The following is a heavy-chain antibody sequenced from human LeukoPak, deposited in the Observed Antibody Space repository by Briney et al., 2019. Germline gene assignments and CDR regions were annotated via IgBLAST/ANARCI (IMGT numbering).Heavy chain of an antibody. V-gene: IGHV4-30-2*01. CDR1: GGSISSGGYS. D-gene: IGHD3-10*01. CDR3: ASTMEGTYYYGSGSYVHWFDP. Sequence: SETLSLTCAVSGGSISSGGYSWSWIRQPPGKGLEWIGYIYHSGSTNYNPSLKSRVTISVDTSKNQFSLKLSSVTAAGTAVYYCASTMEGTYYYGSGSYVHWFDPWGQGTLVTVSS. CDR2: IYHSGST. J-gene: IGHJ5*02.